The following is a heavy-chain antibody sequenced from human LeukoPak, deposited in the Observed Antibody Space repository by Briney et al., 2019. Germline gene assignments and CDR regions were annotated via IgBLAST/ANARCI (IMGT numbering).Heavy chain of an antibody. CDR2: INPSGGSA. J-gene: IGHJ4*02. CDR3: ARGMGYYVSSGYYPFDY. V-gene: IGHV1-46*03. Sequence: ASVKVSCKASGGTFSRYAISWVRQAPGQGLEWMGMINPSGGSATYAQNFQGRVIMTRDTSTSTVYMELSSLRSEDTAVYYCARGMGYYVSSGYYPFDYWGQGTLVTVSS. D-gene: IGHD3-22*01. CDR1: GGTFSRYA.